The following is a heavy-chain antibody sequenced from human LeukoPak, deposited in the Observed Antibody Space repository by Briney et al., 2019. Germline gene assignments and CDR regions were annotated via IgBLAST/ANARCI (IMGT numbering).Heavy chain of an antibody. CDR2: ISYSGST. V-gene: IGHV4-39*01. Sequence: SETLSLTCTVSGGSIRSSSYYWGWIRQSPEKGLEWIGSISYSGSTYDNPSLKSRVTISVDTSKSQFSLKLTSVTASESAVYYCARSKIGPAGPHYFDYWGQGTLVTVSS. CDR3: ARSKIGPAGPHYFDY. J-gene: IGHJ4*02. CDR1: GGSIRSSSYY. D-gene: IGHD6-13*01.